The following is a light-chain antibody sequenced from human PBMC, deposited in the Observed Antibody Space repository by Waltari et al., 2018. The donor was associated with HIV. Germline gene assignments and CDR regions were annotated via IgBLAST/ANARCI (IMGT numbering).Light chain of an antibody. J-gene: IGKJ1*01. V-gene: IGKV4-1*01. Sequence: DIVMTQSPDSLAVSVGERATINCKSSQNILDISNNKNYLTWYQQKPGQSPKLLIYWASTRESGVPDRFRGSGSGTDFTLTISSLQAEDVAVYYCQQHFSTPWTFGQGTKV. CDR3: QQHFSTPWT. CDR2: WAS. CDR1: QNILDISNNKNY.